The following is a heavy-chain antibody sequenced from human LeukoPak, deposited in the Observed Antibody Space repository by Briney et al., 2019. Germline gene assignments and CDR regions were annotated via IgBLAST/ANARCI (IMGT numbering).Heavy chain of an antibody. CDR1: GYTFTDYY. J-gene: IGHJ4*02. Sequence: ASVTVSCKASGYTFTDYYMHWVRLAPGPGLEWMGWINPNSGGTNYAQKFQGRVTMTRDTSISTAYMELSRLRSDDTAVYYCARARFSSGCDYWGQGTLVTVSS. D-gene: IGHD6-19*01. CDR3: ARARFSSGCDY. CDR2: INPNSGGT. V-gene: IGHV1-2*02.